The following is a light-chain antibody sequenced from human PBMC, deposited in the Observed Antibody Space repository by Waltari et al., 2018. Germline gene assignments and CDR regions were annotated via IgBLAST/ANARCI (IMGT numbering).Light chain of an antibody. V-gene: IGKV1-39*01. CDR3: QQTSSPPLT. Sequence: DIQMTQSPSSLSASVGDRVTITCRASQSISTFLNWYQQKPGKAPKLLIDGASGLQVGGPSRFSGRGSGTDFTLTISSLQPDDSATYYCQQTSSPPLTFGGGTKVEIK. J-gene: IGKJ4*01. CDR1: QSISTF. CDR2: GAS.